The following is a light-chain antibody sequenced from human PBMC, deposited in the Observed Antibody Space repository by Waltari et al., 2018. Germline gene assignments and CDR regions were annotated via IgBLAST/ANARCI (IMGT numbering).Light chain of an antibody. CDR3: HQYDNLPFT. Sequence: DIQMTQSPSSLYASVGDRVTITCQASQDINNYLNWYQQKPGKAPKLLIYDASSLETGVPSRFSGSGAESHFTFTISSLQPEDIATYYCHQYDNLPFTFGPGTKVDIK. CDR2: DAS. J-gene: IGKJ3*01. V-gene: IGKV1-33*01. CDR1: QDINNY.